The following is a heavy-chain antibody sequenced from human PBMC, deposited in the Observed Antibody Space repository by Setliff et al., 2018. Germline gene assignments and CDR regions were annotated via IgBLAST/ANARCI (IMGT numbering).Heavy chain of an antibody. J-gene: IGHJ5*02. D-gene: IGHD2-15*01. V-gene: IGHV4-59*08. Sequence: SETLSLTCTVSGGSVRGYYWSWIRQPPGKGLEWIGYMYYSGDTNYNPSLKSRVTISLDTSKNQFSLNLTSVTAADTAVYYCARASRIEGWGNWFDPWGQGILVTVSS. CDR1: GGSVRGYY. CDR3: ARASRIEGWGNWFDP. CDR2: MYYSGDT.